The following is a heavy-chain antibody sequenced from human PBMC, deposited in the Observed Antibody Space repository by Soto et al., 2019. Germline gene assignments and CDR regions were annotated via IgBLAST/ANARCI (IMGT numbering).Heavy chain of an antibody. J-gene: IGHJ4*02. V-gene: IGHV3-48*01. Sequence: EVQLVESGGGLVQPGGSLRLSCAASGFTFSSYSMNWVRQTPGKGLEWGSYIGGRSSTISYADSVKGRLTISRDNAKNSPYLQMNSLRAEDTAIYYCARDLDYSFDYWGQGTLITVSS. CDR3: ARDLDYSFDY. D-gene: IGHD3-10*01. CDR2: IGGRSSTI. CDR1: GFTFSSYS.